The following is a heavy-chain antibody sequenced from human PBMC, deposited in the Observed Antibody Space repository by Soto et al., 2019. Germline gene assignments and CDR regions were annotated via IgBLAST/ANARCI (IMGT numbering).Heavy chain of an antibody. D-gene: IGHD4-17*01. Sequence: ASVKVSCKASGHTFTSYGISWVRQAPGQGLEWMGWISAYNGNTNYAQKLQGGVTMTTDTSTSTDYIELRSLRSDDTAVDYCARVGTVTTDYWGQGTRVTVSS. CDR3: ARVGTVTTDY. V-gene: IGHV1-18*01. CDR1: GHTFTSYG. J-gene: IGHJ4*02. CDR2: ISAYNGNT.